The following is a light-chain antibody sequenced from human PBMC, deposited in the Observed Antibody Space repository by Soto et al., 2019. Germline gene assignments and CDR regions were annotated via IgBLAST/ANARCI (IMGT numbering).Light chain of an antibody. Sequence: AIRMTQSPSSFSASTGDRVTITCRASHGISSYLAWYQQKPGKAPKLLIYAASTLQSGVPSRFSGSGSGTDFTLTTSCLQSEDFATYYCQQYYSYPLTFGGGTKVEIK. CDR3: QQYYSYPLT. CDR1: HGISSY. J-gene: IGKJ4*01. V-gene: IGKV1-8*01. CDR2: AAS.